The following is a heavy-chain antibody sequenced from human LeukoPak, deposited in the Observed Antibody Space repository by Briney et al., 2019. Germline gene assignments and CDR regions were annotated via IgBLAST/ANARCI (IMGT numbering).Heavy chain of an antibody. CDR3: GGYSSLDH. CDR1: GFTFSSYA. D-gene: IGHD3-22*01. Sequence: GGSLRLSCAASGFTFSSYAMSWVRQAPGKGLEWVSLIYSGGDKRYAASVKGRFTISGDNSKNTLYLQMDSLRVEDTAVYYCGGYSSLDHWGQGTLVTVSS. J-gene: IGHJ4*02. CDR2: IYSGGDK. V-gene: IGHV3-23*03.